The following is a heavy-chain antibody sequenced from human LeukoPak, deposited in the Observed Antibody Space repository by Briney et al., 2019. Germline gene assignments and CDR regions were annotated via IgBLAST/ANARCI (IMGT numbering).Heavy chain of an antibody. D-gene: IGHD6-19*01. V-gene: IGHV3-48*03. Sequence: GGSLRLSCAASGFTFSSYEMNWVRQAPGKGLEWVSYISSSGSTIYYADSVKGRFTISRDNAKNSLYLQMNSLRAEDTAVYYCARGYSSGWYPVSYSDYWGQGTLVTVSS. CDR2: ISSSGSTI. CDR1: GFTFSSYE. CDR3: ARGYSSGWYPVSYSDY. J-gene: IGHJ4*02.